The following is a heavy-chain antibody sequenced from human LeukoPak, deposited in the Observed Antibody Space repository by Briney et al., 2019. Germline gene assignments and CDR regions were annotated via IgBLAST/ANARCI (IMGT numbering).Heavy chain of an antibody. D-gene: IGHD6-19*01. CDR1: GGSFSGYY. V-gene: IGHV4-59*05. CDR2: IYYSGST. Sequence: SETLSLTCAVYGGSFSGYYWSWIRQPPGTGLEWIGSIYYSGSTYYNPSLKSRGTISVDTSKNQFSLKLRSVTAADTGVYYCVSGGSVAGCDHWGQGTLVTVSS. CDR3: VSGGSVAGCDH. J-gene: IGHJ4*02.